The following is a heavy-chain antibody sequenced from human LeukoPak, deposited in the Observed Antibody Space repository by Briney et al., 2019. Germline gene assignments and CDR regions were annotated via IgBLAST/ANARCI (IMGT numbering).Heavy chain of an antibody. CDR1: GFTLSSYS. CDR3: ARETPLGGMDV. V-gene: IGHV3-21*01. J-gene: IGHJ6*02. CDR2: ISSSSSYI. Sequence: PGGSLRLSCAASGFTLSSYSMNWVRQAPGKGLEWVSSISSSSSYIYYADSVRGRFTISRDNAKNSLYLQMNSLRAEDTAVYYCARETPLGGMDVWGQGTTVTVSS.